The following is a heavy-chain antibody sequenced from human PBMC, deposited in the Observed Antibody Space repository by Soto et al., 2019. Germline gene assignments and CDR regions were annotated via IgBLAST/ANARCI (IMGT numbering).Heavy chain of an antibody. J-gene: IGHJ4*02. D-gene: IGHD5-12*01. CDR2: ISYDGSNK. V-gene: IGHV3-30-3*01. CDR1: GIAFRNHA. CDR3: ARGWLQFYYFDD. Sequence: GVPLRLPGTASGIAFRNHAMHWASQAPGKGLEWVAVISYDGSNKYYADSVKGRFTISRDNSKNTLYLQMNSLRAEDTAVYYCARGWLQFYYFDDWGQGTLVTFSS.